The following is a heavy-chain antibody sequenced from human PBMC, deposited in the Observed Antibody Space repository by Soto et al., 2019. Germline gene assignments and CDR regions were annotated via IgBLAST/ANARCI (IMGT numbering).Heavy chain of an antibody. Sequence: SETLSLTCTVSGGYISSGGYYWSWIRQHPGKGLEWIGYIYYSGSTYYNPSLKSRVTISVDTSKNQFSLKLSSVTAADTAVYYCARAPIFGVVNWFDPWGQGTLVTVSS. CDR3: ARAPIFGVVNWFDP. D-gene: IGHD3-3*01. V-gene: IGHV4-31*03. CDR1: GGYISSGGYY. J-gene: IGHJ5*02. CDR2: IYYSGST.